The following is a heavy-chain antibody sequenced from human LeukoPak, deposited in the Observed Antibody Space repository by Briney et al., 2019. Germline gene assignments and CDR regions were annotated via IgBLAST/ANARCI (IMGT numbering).Heavy chain of an antibody. CDR3: AKGYSGSYYSPPIFDY. CDR1: GFTFGSYW. Sequence: GGSLRLSCAASGFTFGSYWMTWVRQASGKGLEWVANINQDGSGKYYVDSVKGRFTIFRDNAKNSLYLQTNSLRAEDTALYYCAKGYSGSYYSPPIFDYWGQGTLVTVSS. J-gene: IGHJ4*02. D-gene: IGHD1-26*01. V-gene: IGHV3-7*03. CDR2: INQDGSGK.